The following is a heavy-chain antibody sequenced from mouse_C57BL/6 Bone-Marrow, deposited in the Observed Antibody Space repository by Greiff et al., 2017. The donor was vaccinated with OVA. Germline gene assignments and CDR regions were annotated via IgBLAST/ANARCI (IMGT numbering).Heavy chain of an antibody. Sequence: VQLQQPGAELVKPGASVKLSCKASGYTFTSYWMQWVKQRPGQGLEWIGKIDPSDSYTNYNQKFKGKATLTVDTSSSTAYMQLSSLTSEDSAVYYCARWDYDDYWGQGTTLTVSS. CDR3: ARWDYDDY. D-gene: IGHD2-4*01. J-gene: IGHJ2*01. CDR1: GYTFTSYW. CDR2: IDPSDSYT. V-gene: IGHV1-50*01.